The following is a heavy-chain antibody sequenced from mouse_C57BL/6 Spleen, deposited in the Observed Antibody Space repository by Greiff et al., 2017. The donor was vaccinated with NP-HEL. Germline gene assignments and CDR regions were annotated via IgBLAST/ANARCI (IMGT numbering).Heavy chain of an antibody. D-gene: IGHD1-1*01. CDR2: ISDGGSYT. CDR3: ARDYYYGSRGYFGV. CDR1: GFTFSSYA. V-gene: IGHV5-4*01. J-gene: IGHJ1*03. Sequence: EVQGVESGGGLVKPGGSLKLSCAASGFTFSSYAMSWVRQTPEKRLEWVATISDGGSYTYYPDNVKGRFTISRDNAKNNLYLQMSHLKSEDTAMYYCARDYYYGSRGYFGVWGTGTTVTVSS.